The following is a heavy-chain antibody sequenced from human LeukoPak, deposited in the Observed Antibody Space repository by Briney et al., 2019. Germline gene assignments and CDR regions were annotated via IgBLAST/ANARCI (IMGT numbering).Heavy chain of an antibody. V-gene: IGHV3-21*01. D-gene: IGHD5-12*01. J-gene: IGHJ4*02. Sequence: EGSLRLSCTAPGSSLSRYSLNWVRQAPGKGLEWVSTISSRSTYIYYADSVKGRFTISRDNAENSLYLDMTSLRAEDTAIYYCASGFEATISYFDNWGQGTLVTVSS. CDR3: ASGFEATISYFDN. CDR1: GSSLSRYS. CDR2: ISSRSTYI.